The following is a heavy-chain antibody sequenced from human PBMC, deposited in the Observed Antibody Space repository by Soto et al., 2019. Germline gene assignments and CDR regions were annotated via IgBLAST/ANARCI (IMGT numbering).Heavy chain of an antibody. V-gene: IGHV4-34*01. D-gene: IGHD3-10*01. CDR1: GGSFSDYY. CDR2: INHSGST. J-gene: IGHJ5*02. Sequence: SETLSLTFDDYGGSFSDYYWSWIRQPPGKGLEWIGEINHSGSTNYNPSLKSRVTISVDTSKNQFSLKLSSVTAADTAVYYCARGRLGYYGSGSYYKDWFDPWGQG. CDR3: ARGRLGYYGSGSYYKDWFDP.